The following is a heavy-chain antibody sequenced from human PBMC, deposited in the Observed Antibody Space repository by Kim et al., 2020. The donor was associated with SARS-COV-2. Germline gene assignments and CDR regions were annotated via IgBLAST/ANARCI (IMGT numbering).Heavy chain of an antibody. Sequence: GGSLRLSCAASGFTFSGSAMHWVRQASGKGLEWVGRIRSKANSYATAYAASVKGRFTISRDDSKNTAYLQMNSLKTEDTAVYYCTRHRYGSGHDWYFDLWGRGTLVTVSS. CDR2: IRSKANSYAT. J-gene: IGHJ2*01. CDR3: TRHRYGSGHDWYFDL. CDR1: GFTFSGSA. D-gene: IGHD3-10*01. V-gene: IGHV3-73*01.